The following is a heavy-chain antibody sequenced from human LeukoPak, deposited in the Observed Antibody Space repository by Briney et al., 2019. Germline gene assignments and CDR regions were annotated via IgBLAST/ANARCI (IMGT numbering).Heavy chain of an antibody. CDR3: AKDLWPYYYDSSGYRNWFDP. CDR1: GFTFSSYA. V-gene: IGHV3-23*01. J-gene: IGHJ5*02. D-gene: IGHD3-22*01. CDR2: ISGSGGST. Sequence: GGSLRLSCAASGFTFSSYAMSWVRQAPGKGLEWVSAISGSGGSTYYADSVKGRFTISRGNSKNTLYLQMNSLRAEDTAVYYCAKDLWPYYYDSSGYRNWFDPWGQGTLVTVSS.